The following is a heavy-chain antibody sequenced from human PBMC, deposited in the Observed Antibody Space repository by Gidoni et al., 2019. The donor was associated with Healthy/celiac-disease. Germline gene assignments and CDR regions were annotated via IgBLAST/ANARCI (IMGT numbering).Heavy chain of an antibody. CDR3: ARHDVGERLGGDWFDP. J-gene: IGHJ5*02. CDR2: IDPSDSYT. D-gene: IGHD1-1*01. V-gene: IGHV5-10-1*03. Sequence: EVQLVQSGAEVKKPGESLRISCKGSGYRFTSYWISWVRQMPGKGLEWMGRIDPSDSYTNYSPSFQGHVTISADKSISTAYLQWSSLKASDTAMYYCARHDVGERLGGDWFDPWGQGTLVTVSS. CDR1: GYRFTSYW.